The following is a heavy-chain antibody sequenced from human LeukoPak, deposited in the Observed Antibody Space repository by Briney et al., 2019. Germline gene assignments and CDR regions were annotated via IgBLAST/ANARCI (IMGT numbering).Heavy chain of an antibody. CDR2: MNPNSGNT. CDR1: GYTFTSYD. V-gene: IGHV1-8*03. Sequence: ASVKVSCKASGYTFTSYDINWVRQATGRGLEWMGWMNPNSGNTGYAQKFQGRVTITRNTSISTAYMELSSLRSEDTAVYYCARGGVVPAAIGAFDIWGQGTMVTVSS. J-gene: IGHJ3*02. D-gene: IGHD2-2*02. CDR3: ARGGVVPAAIGAFDI.